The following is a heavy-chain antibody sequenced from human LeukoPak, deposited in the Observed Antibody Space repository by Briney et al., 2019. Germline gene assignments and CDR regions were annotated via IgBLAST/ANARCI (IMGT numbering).Heavy chain of an antibody. D-gene: IGHD3-10*01. CDR1: GASISNSY. CDR2: KSHSGST. CDR3: ARVRMVRGGYYYYYGMDV. Sequence: SETLSLTCTVSGASISNSYWSWIRQPPGKGLEWIGYKSHSGSTNNNPSLKSRVTMSVDTSKNQFSLRLSSVTAADTAVYYCARVRMVRGGYYYYYGMDVWGQGTTVTVSS. J-gene: IGHJ6*02. V-gene: IGHV4-59*01.